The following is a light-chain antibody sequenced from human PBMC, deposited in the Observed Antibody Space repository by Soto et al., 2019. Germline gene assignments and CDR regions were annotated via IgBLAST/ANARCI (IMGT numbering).Light chain of an antibody. J-gene: IGKJ3*01. CDR3: QQYGSSPPIT. CDR2: GAS. Sequence: EIVLTQSPGTLSLSPGERATLSCRASQSVSSSYLAWYQQKPGQAPRLLIYGASSRATGIPDRFSGSGSGTDFTLTIRSRELKIFAVYYCQQYGSSPPITFGPGTKVDIK. V-gene: IGKV3-20*01. CDR1: QSVSSSY.